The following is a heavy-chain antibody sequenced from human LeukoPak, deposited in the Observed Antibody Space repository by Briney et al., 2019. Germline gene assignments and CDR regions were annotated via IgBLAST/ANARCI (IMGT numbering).Heavy chain of an antibody. J-gene: IGHJ4*02. CDR1: GFTVSSCY. CDR3: ARAAYDSNGFTANHDS. CDR2: LYSDGST. D-gene: IGHD3-22*01. Sequence: GGSLRLSCAASGFTVSSCYMSWVRQAPGKGLEWVSVLYSDGSTYYADSVKGRFPVSRDNSKNTLHLQMNNLRAEDTAVYYCARAAYDSNGFTANHDSWGQGTLVTVSS. V-gene: IGHV3-53*01.